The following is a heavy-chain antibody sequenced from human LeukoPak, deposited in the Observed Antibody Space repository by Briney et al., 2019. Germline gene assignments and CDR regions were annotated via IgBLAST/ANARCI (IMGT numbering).Heavy chain of an antibody. D-gene: IGHD3-3*01. J-gene: IGHJ6*03. CDR3: ASGFGVNYFYYLDV. CDR2: INPNSGGR. CDR1: GDSLNDYY. Sequence: GASVKVSCKASGDSLNDYYIHWVRQAPGQGLGWVGGINPNSGGRNSSQKFQVRVSMTRDTTIDTVYMEVTGLRTDDTAVYYCASGFGVNYFYYLDVWGKGTTVTVSS. V-gene: IGHV1-2*02.